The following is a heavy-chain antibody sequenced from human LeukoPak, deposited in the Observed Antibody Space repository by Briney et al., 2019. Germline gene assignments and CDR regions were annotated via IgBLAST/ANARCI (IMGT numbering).Heavy chain of an antibody. CDR2: IYYSGSN. CDR1: GGSISSYY. V-gene: IGHV4-59*01. D-gene: IGHD5-12*01. CDR3: ARGYIVATSWFDP. Sequence: SETLSLTCTVSGGSISSYYWSWIRQPPGQGLEWIGYIYYSGSNNYNPPLKNGVTISVATSKTQFSLKLSSVTAADTAVYYCARGYIVATSWFDPWGQGTLVTVSS. J-gene: IGHJ5*02.